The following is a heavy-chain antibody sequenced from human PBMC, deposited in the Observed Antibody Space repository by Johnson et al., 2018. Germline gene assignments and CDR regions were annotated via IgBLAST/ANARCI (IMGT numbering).Heavy chain of an antibody. CDR2: ISYDGSNK. Sequence: QPGRSLRLSCAASGFTFSSYGMHWVRQAPGKGLEWVAVISYDGSNKYYADSVKGRFTISRDNSKNTLYLQMNSLRDEDTAVYYCARFDYDTWGQGTMVTVSS. CDR1: GFTFSSYG. J-gene: IGHJ3*02. D-gene: IGHD3-9*01. V-gene: IGHV3-30*03. CDR3: ARFDYDT.